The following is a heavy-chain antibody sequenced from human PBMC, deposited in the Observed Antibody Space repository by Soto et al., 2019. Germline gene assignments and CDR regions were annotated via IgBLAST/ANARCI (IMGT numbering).Heavy chain of an antibody. Sequence: QVQLQQWGAGLLKPSETLSLTCAVYGGSFSGYYWSWIRQPPVKGLEWIGEINHSGGTNYNPSLKSRVTISVDTSKNQFSLKLSSVTAADSAVFSCARLRWEQPWVFDYWGQGTLVTVSS. J-gene: IGHJ4*02. D-gene: IGHD1-26*01. V-gene: IGHV4-34*02. CDR1: GGSFSGYY. CDR2: INHSGGT. CDR3: ARLRWEQPWVFDY.